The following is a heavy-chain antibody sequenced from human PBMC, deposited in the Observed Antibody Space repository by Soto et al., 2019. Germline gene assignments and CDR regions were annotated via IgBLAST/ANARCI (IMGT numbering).Heavy chain of an antibody. CDR1: GFTFGSYP. CDR2: ISYNTNNK. J-gene: IGHJ5*02. Sequence: PGGSLRLSCAASGFTFGSYPMHWVRQAPGKGLEWVAFISYNTNNKQYADSVRGRFTISRDNGKKTVYLQMSSLRPEDTAVYYCARLPLAWGQGTLVTVPQ. CDR3: ARLPLA. V-gene: IGHV3-30-3*01.